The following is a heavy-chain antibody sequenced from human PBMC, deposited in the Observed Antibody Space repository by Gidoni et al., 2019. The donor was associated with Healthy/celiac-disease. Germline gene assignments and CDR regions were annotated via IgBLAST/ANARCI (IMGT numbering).Heavy chain of an antibody. V-gene: IGHV1-24*01. CDR2: FYPEDGET. Sequence: QVQLVQSGAEVKKPGAPVKVSSKGSGYTLNELSMHWVRQAPGKGIEWMGGFYPEDGETIYAQKFQGRVTMTEDTYTDTAYMEMSSVRSEDTAVYYCATDSAYYLLDYWGQGTLVTVSS. CDR1: GYTLNELS. J-gene: IGHJ4*02. CDR3: ATDSAYYLLDY. D-gene: IGHD3-10*01.